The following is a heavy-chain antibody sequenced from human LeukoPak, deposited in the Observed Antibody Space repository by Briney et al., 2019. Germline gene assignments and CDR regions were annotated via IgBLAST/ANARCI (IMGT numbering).Heavy chain of an antibody. CDR3: ARDRRDGYNAFDY. Sequence: GRSLRLSCAESGFTFSSYGMHWVRQAPGKGLEWVAVIWYDGSNKYYADSVKGRFTISRDNSKNTLYLQMNSLRAEDTAVYYCARDRRDGYNAFDYWGQGTLVTVSS. CDR2: IWYDGSNK. D-gene: IGHD5-24*01. V-gene: IGHV3-33*01. J-gene: IGHJ4*02. CDR1: GFTFSSYG.